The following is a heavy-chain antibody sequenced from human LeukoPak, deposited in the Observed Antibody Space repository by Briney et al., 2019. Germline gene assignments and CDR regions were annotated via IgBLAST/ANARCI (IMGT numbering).Heavy chain of an antibody. V-gene: IGHV3-30*02. CDR2: IRFDGTNK. CDR3: AKVIGAAAALYDAFDI. D-gene: IGHD6-13*01. J-gene: IGHJ3*02. Sequence: GGSLRLSCAASGFSFSNYGMHWVRQAPGKGLEWVAFIRFDGTNKFYADSVKGRFTISRDNSKNTLYLQMNSLRAEDTAVYYCAKVIGAAAALYDAFDIWGQGTMVTVSS. CDR1: GFSFSNYG.